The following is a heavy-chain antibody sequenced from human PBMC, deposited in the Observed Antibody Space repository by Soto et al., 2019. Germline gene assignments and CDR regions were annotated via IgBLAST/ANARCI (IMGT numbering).Heavy chain of an antibody. D-gene: IGHD2-21*02. Sequence: QVQRVESGGGVVQPGRSLRLSWAASGFTFSSYGVHWVRQSPGKGLERVAVIWYDGSNKYYADSVKGRFTISRDNSKNTLYLQMNSLRAEDTAVYSCARDLFMVTTAGDAFDIWGQGTMVTVSS. CDR2: IWYDGSNK. V-gene: IGHV3-33*01. CDR3: ARDLFMVTTAGDAFDI. CDR1: GFTFSSYG. J-gene: IGHJ3*02.